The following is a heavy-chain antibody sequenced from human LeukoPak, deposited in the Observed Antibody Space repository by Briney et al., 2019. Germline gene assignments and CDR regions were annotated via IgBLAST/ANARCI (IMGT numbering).Heavy chain of an antibody. CDR1: GFSFSSYA. D-gene: IGHD3-22*01. CDR3: AKRGDYYDSSDSLYYFDY. V-gene: IGHV3-23*01. Sequence: GGSLRLSCAASGFSFSSYAMSWVRQAPGKGLEWVSGFTSGGSTTYADSVKGRFTISRDTSKNTLYLQMNSLRAEDTAVYYCAKRGDYYDSSDSLYYFDYWGQGTLVTVSS. J-gene: IGHJ4*02. CDR2: FTSGGST.